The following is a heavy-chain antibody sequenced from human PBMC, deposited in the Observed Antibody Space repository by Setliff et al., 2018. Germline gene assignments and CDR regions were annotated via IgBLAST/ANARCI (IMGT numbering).Heavy chain of an antibody. J-gene: IGHJ4*02. Sequence: PSETLSLTCSVSGASITDSYWNWIRQPPGKGLEWVGYIHYSGSTSYNPSLKSRVTMSVDISKSQFSLKLSSVAAADTAVYYCARGFDVCGGGACYTDGPYYFDYWGLGTLVTVSS. CDR3: ARGFDVCGGGACYTDGPYYFDY. V-gene: IGHV4-59*12. CDR1: GASITDSY. D-gene: IGHD2-21*02. CDR2: IHYSGST.